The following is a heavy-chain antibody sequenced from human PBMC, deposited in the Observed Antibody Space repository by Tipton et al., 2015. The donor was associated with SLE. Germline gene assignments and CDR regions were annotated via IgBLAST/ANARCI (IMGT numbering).Heavy chain of an antibody. CDR3: ARAGAVVGATIDD. V-gene: IGHV4-59*11. Sequence: TLSLTCTVSGGSISSHYWSWIRQPPGKGLEWIGYIFYSGSTNYNPSLKSRVTISVDPSKNQFSLKLSSVTAADTAVYYCARAGAVVGATIDDWGQGTLVTVSS. J-gene: IGHJ4*02. CDR2: IFYSGST. CDR1: GGSISSHY. D-gene: IGHD1-26*01.